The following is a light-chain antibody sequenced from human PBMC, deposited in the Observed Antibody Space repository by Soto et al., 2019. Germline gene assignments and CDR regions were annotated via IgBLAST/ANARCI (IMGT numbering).Light chain of an antibody. Sequence: DIQMTQSPSSLSASVGDRVIITCRASQSVGSYLNWYQQKPGEAPNILIYAASALQSGVPSRFSGSGSGTDFTLTISNLQPEDFATYFCQQTYSTLLGYSFGQGTKLEI. CDR3: QQTYSTLLGYS. J-gene: IGKJ2*01. V-gene: IGKV1-39*01. CDR2: AAS. CDR1: QSVGSY.